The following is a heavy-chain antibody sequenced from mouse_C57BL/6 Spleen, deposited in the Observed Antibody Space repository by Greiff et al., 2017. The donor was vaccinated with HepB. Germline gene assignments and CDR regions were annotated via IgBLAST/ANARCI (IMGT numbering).Heavy chain of an antibody. CDR1: GFTFSSYA. D-gene: IGHD4-1*01. CDR2: ISDGGSYT. CDR3: ARDRTLLGRGFAY. Sequence: EVKLMESGGGLVKPGGSLKLSCAASGFTFSSYAMSWVRQTPEKRLEWVATISDGGSYTYYPDNVKGRFTISRDNAKNNLYLQMSHLKSEDTAMYYYARDRTLLGRGFAYWGQGTLVTVSA. V-gene: IGHV5-4*01. J-gene: IGHJ3*01.